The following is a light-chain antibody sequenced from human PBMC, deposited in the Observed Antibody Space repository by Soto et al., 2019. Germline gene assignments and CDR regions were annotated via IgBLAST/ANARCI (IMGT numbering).Light chain of an antibody. CDR1: QSVSSIY. CDR3: QKYVSSLWT. J-gene: IGKJ1*01. CDR2: GAS. V-gene: IGKV3-20*01. Sequence: EIVLTQSPGTLSLSPGERATFSCRASQSVSSIYLAWYQHKPGQAPRLLIYGASSRATDIPDRFSGSGSGTDFTLTISRLEPEDFAVYYSQKYVSSLWTFGQGTKVEIK.